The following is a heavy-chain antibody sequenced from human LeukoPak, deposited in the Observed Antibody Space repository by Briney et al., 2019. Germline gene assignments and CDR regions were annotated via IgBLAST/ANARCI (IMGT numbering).Heavy chain of an antibody. CDR3: AWGAAAAGTAY. V-gene: IGHV1-2*02. J-gene: IGHJ4*02. CDR1: GYTFTGYY. D-gene: IGHD6-13*01. Sequence: GASVKVSCKASGYTFTGYYMHWVRQAPGQGLEWVGWINPNSGGTSYAQKFQGRVTMTRDTSISTAYMELRRLRSGDTAVYYCAWGAAAAGTAYWGQGTLVTVSS. CDR2: INPNSGGT.